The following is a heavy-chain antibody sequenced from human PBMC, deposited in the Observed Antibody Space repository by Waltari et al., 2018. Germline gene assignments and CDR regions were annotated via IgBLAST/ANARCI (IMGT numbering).Heavy chain of an antibody. CDR2: ISGSGGST. Sequence: EVQLLESGGGLVQPGGSLRLSCAASGFTFSSYAMSWVRQAPGKGLEWVSAISGSGGSTYCADSVKGRFTISRDKSKNTLYLQMNSLRAEDTAVYYCAAGSGYLRYNWFDPWGQGTLVTVSS. D-gene: IGHD3-22*01. CDR3: AAGSGYLRYNWFDP. CDR1: GFTFSSYA. J-gene: IGHJ5*02. V-gene: IGHV3-23*01.